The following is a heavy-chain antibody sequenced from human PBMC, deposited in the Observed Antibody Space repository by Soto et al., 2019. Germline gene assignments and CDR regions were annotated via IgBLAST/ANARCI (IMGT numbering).Heavy chain of an antibody. Sequence: SGGSLRLSCAASGFTVNNNYMSWVRQAPGKGLEWVSVIYSGGSTYYADSVMGRFTISRDNSKNTVHLQMNSLRAEDTAVYYCARASYYYDSRGYYYRYYFDYWGQGARVTVSS. CDR2: IYSGGST. D-gene: IGHD3-22*01. CDR3: ARASYYYDSRGYYYRYYFDY. CDR1: GFTVNNNY. J-gene: IGHJ4*02. V-gene: IGHV3-66*01.